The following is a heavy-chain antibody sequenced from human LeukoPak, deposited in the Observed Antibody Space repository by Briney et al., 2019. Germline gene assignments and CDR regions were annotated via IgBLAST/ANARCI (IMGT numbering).Heavy chain of an antibody. Sequence: SETLSLTCTVSGYSISSGYYWGCIRQPPGKGLEWIGSFDQSGSTYYNPSLKSRVTISVDTSKNQFSLKLSSVTAADTAVYYCARGKPSYGPGTFYRPLEPNYMDVWGKGTTVTVSS. D-gene: IGHD3-10*01. J-gene: IGHJ6*03. V-gene: IGHV4-38-2*02. CDR2: FDQSGST. CDR3: ARGKPSYGPGTFYRPLEPNYMDV. CDR1: GYSISSGYY.